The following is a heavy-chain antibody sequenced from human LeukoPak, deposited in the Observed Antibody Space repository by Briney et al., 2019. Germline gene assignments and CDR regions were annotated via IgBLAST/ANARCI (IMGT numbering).Heavy chain of an antibody. CDR2: IYYSGST. CDR1: GGSLSSSTYY. J-gene: IGHJ4*02. D-gene: IGHD3-9*01. V-gene: IGHV4-39*01. CDR3: ARHFLISRYFDWLLPCDY. Sequence: PSETLSLTCTVSGGSLSSSTYYWGWIRQPPGKGLEWIGSIYYSGSTYYNPSLNSRATIFVDTSKNQFSLKLTSVTAADTAVYYCARHFLISRYFDWLLPCDYWGQGTLVTVSS.